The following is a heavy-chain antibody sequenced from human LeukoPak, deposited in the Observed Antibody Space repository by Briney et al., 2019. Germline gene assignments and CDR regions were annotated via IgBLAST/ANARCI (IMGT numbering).Heavy chain of an antibody. D-gene: IGHD4-23*01. CDR1: GGSFSGYY. Sequence: PSETLSLTCAVYGGSFSGYYGSWIRQPPGKGLEWIGKINHSGSTKYNPSLPLKSRVTISVDTPKTQFSLKLSSVTAADTAVYSCARRGGGYYYYYGMDVWGQGTTVTVSS. J-gene: IGHJ6*02. CDR2: INHSGST. CDR3: ARRGGGYYYYYGMDV. V-gene: IGHV4-34*01.